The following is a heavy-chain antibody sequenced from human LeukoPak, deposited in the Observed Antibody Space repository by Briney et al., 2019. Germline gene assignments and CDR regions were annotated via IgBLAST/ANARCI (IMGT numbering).Heavy chain of an antibody. D-gene: IGHD2-15*01. CDR3: VVGGSPGY. J-gene: IGHJ4*02. V-gene: IGHV3-74*01. CDR1: GLAFSAYK. CDR2: ISTDGYTT. Sequence: GGSMRLSCAASGLAFSAYKMHWVRQAPRKGLVWVSRISTDGYTTDYADFVQGRFTASRDNTKDTWSLEMNSLRAEDTAVYYCVVGGSPGYWGQGTLVAVSS.